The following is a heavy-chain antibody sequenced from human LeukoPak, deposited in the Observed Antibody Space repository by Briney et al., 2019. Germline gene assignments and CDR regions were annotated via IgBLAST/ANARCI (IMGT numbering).Heavy chain of an antibody. CDR2: ISSSGSTI. CDR3: AKVIGLVDPFDY. J-gene: IGHJ4*02. D-gene: IGHD2-15*01. Sequence: GGSLRLSCAASGFIFSDYYMSWIRQAPGKGLEWVSYISSSGSTIYYADSVKGRFTISRDNSKNTLYLQMNSLRAEDTAVYYCAKVIGLVDPFDYWGQGTLVTVSS. V-gene: IGHV3-11*04. CDR1: GFIFSDYY.